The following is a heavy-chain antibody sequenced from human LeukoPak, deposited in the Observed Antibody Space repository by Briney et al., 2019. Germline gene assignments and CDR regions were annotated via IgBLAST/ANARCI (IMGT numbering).Heavy chain of an antibody. CDR3: ARLAYSSNWYYYGMDV. CDR1: GYSFTSYW. J-gene: IGHJ6*04. V-gene: IGHV5-10-1*01. Sequence: GESLRISCKGSGYSFTSYWISWVRQMPGKGLEWMGRIDPSDSYTNYSPSFQGHVTISADKSISTAYLQWSSLKASDTAMYYCARLAYSSNWYYYGMDVWGKGTTVTVSS. CDR2: IDPSDSYT. D-gene: IGHD6-13*01.